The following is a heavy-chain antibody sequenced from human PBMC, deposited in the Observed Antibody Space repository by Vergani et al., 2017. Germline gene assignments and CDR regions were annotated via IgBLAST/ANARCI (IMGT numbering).Heavy chain of an antibody. CDR2: ISAYNGNT. V-gene: IGHV1-18*01. J-gene: IGHJ4*02. Sequence: QVQLVPSGAEVKKPGASVTVSCKASGYTFTSYGISWVRQAPGQGLEWMGWISAYNGNTNYAQKFQGRVTITADKSTSTAYMELSSLRSEDTAVYYCEREPPGIAVAGTFDWGQGTLVTVSS. CDR1: GYTFTSYG. D-gene: IGHD6-19*01. CDR3: EREPPGIAVAGTFD.